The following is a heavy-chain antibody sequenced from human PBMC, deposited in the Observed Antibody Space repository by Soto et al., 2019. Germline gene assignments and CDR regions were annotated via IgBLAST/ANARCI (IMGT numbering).Heavy chain of an antibody. CDR3: ARSRETFDY. CDR2: IWYDGSEK. Sequence: QVQLVESGGGVVQPGRSLRLSCAASGFTFSNFGMHRVRQAPGKGLEWVAFIWYDGSEKYNADSVQGRFTISRDNSKNTLYLQMNSLRAEYTAIYSCARSRETFDYWGQGTLVTVSS. CDR1: GFTFSNFG. J-gene: IGHJ4*02. V-gene: IGHV3-33*01. D-gene: IGHD1-26*01.